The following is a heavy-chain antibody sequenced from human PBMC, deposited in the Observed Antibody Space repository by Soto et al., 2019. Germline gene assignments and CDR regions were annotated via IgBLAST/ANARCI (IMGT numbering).Heavy chain of an antibody. Sequence: QVQLQQWGAGLLKPSETLSLTCAVYGGSFSGYYWSWIRHPPGKGLEWIGEINHSGSTNYNPPLPSRVTLPVDTSQNQSSLKLSSVTAADTAVYYCARASFSSRGKWFDPWGQGTLVTVSS. CDR1: GGSFSGYY. D-gene: IGHD6-6*01. CDR3: ARASFSSRGKWFDP. CDR2: INHSGST. V-gene: IGHV4-34*01. J-gene: IGHJ5*02.